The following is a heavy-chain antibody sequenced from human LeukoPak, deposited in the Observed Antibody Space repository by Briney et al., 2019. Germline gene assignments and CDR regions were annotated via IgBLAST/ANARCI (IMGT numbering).Heavy chain of an antibody. CDR1: GYTFTSYG. D-gene: IGHD3-16*01. V-gene: IGHV1-18*01. CDR3: ATLIMITFGGVTPSDYFDY. J-gene: IGHJ4*02. Sequence: GASVKVSCKASGYTFTSYGISWVRQAPGQGLEWMGWISAYNGNTNYAQKLQGRVTRTTDTSTSTAYMELRSLRSDDTAVYYCATLIMITFGGVTPSDYFDYWGQGTLVTVSS. CDR2: ISAYNGNT.